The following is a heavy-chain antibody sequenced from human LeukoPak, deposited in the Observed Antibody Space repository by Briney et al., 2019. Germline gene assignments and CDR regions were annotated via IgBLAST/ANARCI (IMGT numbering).Heavy chain of an antibody. CDR3: ARDLIRDPRFDP. J-gene: IGHJ5*02. V-gene: IGHV1-2*06. CDR1: GYTFTGYY. CDR2: INPNSGGT. Sequence: ASVKVSCKASGYTFTGYYMHWVRQAPGQGLEWMGRINPNSGGTNYAQKFQGRVTMTRDTSTSTVYMELSSLRSEDTAVYYCARDLIRDPRFDPWGQGTLVTVSS. D-gene: IGHD3-10*01.